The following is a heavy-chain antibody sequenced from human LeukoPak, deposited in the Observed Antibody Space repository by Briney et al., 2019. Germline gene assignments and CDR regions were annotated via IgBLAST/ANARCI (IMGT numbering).Heavy chain of an antibody. CDR2: IYTSGST. J-gene: IGHJ4*02. CDR1: GGSISSYY. D-gene: IGHD6-6*01. Sequence: ASETLSLTCTVSGGSISSYYWSWIRQPPAKGLEWIGYIYTSGSTNYNPSLKSRVTISVDTSKNQFSLKLSSVTAADTAVYYCARRVIAARLWYFDYWGQGTLVTVSS. V-gene: IGHV4-4*09. CDR3: ARRVIAARLWYFDY.